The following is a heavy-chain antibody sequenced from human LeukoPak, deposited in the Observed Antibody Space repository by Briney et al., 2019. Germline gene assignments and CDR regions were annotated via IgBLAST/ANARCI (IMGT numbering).Heavy chain of an antibody. Sequence: GGSLRLSCIGSGLTFNSFGFHWVRQAPGKGLEWVAFMSEDGSDKYYADSVKGRFTISRDNSKNTLSVQMNNVRPEDTAVYYCARGCSTSCYVFGLILWGQGALVTVSS. CDR1: GLTFNSFG. V-gene: IGHV3-30*03. D-gene: IGHD2-2*01. J-gene: IGHJ4*02. CDR3: ARGCSTSCYVFGLIL. CDR2: MSEDGSDK.